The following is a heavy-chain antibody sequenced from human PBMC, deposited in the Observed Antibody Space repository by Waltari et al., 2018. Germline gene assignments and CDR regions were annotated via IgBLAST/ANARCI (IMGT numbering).Heavy chain of an antibody. J-gene: IGHJ6*02. D-gene: IGHD3-16*01. Sequence: QEQLVQSGAEVKRPGASVKVSCKASGDTFTNSDINWGRQASGQGPEWVGWRNPQSGNVGYAQKFLGRVTMTMDISINTAYMELTRLTSEDTAVYYCAAEKCERQGGYYYFGMDVWGQGTTVTVSS. CDR2: RNPQSGNV. CDR3: AAEKCERQGGYYYFGMDV. V-gene: IGHV1-8*01. CDR1: GDTFTNSD.